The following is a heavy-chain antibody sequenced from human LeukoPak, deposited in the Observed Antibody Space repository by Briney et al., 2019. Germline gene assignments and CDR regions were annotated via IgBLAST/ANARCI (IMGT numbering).Heavy chain of an antibody. CDR3: AKDEGLDSSGWYGGEGGAADY. V-gene: IGHV3-30*18. Sequence: PGRSLRLSCAASGFTFSSCGMHWVRQAPGKGLEWVAVISYDGSNKYYADSVKGRFTISRDNSKNTLYLQMNSLRAEDTAVYYCAKDEGLDSSGWYGGEGGAADYWGQGTLVTVSS. J-gene: IGHJ4*02. D-gene: IGHD6-19*01. CDR2: ISYDGSNK. CDR1: GFTFSSCG.